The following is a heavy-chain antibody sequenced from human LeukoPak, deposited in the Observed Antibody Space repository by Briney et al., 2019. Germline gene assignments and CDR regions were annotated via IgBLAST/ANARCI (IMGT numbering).Heavy chain of an antibody. CDR1: GGSFSGYY. Sequence: PSETLSLTCAVSGGSFSGYYWTWIRQPPGKGLEWIGEINHSGSANYNPSLKSRVTISSDTSKNQFSLKLSSVTAADTAVYYCARGQGTVTTHWGQGTLVTVSS. V-gene: IGHV4-34*01. CDR3: ARGQGTVTTH. CDR2: INHSGSA. J-gene: IGHJ4*02. D-gene: IGHD4-17*01.